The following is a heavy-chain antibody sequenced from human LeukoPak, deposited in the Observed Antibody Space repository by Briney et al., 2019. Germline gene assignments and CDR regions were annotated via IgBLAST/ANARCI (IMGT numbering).Heavy chain of an antibody. CDR1: GFTFSTYA. J-gene: IGHJ4*02. Sequence: PRGSLRLSCSASGFTFSTYAMDSGRQAPGKGVGWVSVIVGNGGGIHYADPVKGRFTIYRDNSKNKLYLQMTSLRAEDTAVYYCAKDRIRDGKYSVDFWGQGTLVTVSS. V-gene: IGHV3-23*01. D-gene: IGHD5-24*01. CDR3: AKDRIRDGKYSVDF. CDR2: IVGNGGGI.